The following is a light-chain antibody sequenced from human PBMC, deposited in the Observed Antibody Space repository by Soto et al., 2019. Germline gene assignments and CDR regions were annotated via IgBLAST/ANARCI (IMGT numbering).Light chain of an antibody. J-gene: IGLJ2*01. CDR2: AND. Sequence: QLVLTQPPSMSGTPGQRVTISCSGSRSNIGGNAVTWYQQVPGTAPRLLIYANDQRPSGVSDRFSGSKSATSASLAISGLQSEDEADYYCAVWDDNLKGLFGGGTQLTVL. CDR1: RSNIGGNA. CDR3: AVWDDNLKGL. V-gene: IGLV1-44*01.